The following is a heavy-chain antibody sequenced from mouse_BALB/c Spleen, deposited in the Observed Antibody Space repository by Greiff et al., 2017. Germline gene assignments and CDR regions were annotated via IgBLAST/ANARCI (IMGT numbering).Heavy chain of an antibody. Sequence: VQVVESGPGLVAPSQSLSITCTVSGFSLTSYGVHWVRQPPGKGLEWLGVIWAGGSTNYNSALMSRLSISKDNSKSQVFLKMNSLQTDDTAMYYCARDDDGYLYFDYWGQGTTLTVSS. CDR3: ARDDDGYLYFDY. V-gene: IGHV2-9*02. J-gene: IGHJ2*01. CDR2: IWAGGST. D-gene: IGHD2-3*01. CDR1: GFSLTSYG.